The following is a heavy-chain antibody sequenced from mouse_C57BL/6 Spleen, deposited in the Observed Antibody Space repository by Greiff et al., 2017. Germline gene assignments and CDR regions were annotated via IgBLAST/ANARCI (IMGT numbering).Heavy chain of an antibody. CDR1: GYTFTSYW. CDR3: AREGGYYVGNYFDY. D-gene: IGHD2-3*01. V-gene: IGHV1-64*01. CDR2: IHPNSGST. J-gene: IGHJ2*01. Sequence: QVQLQQSGAELVKPGASVKLSCKASGYTFTSYWMHWVKQRPGQGLEWIGMIHPNSGSTNYNEKFKSKATLTVDKSSSTAYMQLSSLTSEDSAVYYCAREGGYYVGNYFDYWGQGTTLTVSS.